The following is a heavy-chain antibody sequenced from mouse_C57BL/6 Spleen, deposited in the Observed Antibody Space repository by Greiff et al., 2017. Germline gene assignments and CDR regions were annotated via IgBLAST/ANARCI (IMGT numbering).Heavy chain of an antibody. D-gene: IGHD1-1*01. Sequence: EVQLVESGGGLVQPKGSLKLSCAASGFSFTTYAMNWVRQAPGKGLEWVARIRSKSNNYATYYADSVKDRFTISRDDSESMLYLQMNNLTTEDTAMYYCVRVYGSSQAWFAYWGQGTLVTVSA. CDR3: VRVYGSSQAWFAY. V-gene: IGHV10-1*01. CDR1: GFSFTTYA. J-gene: IGHJ3*01. CDR2: IRSKSNNYAT.